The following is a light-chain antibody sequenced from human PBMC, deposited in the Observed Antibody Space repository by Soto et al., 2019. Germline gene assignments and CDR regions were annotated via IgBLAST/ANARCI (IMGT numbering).Light chain of an antibody. CDR2: DAS. J-gene: IGKJ1*01. V-gene: IGKV3-15*01. CDR3: QQYQRWPPWT. Sequence: DIVMTQSPATLSVSPGERATLSCRASQSMSIHLAWYQHKPGQAPRLLIYDASTRATGVPPRFSGSGSGTEFTLTISSLQSEDFATYYCQQYQRWPPWTFGQGIRLEIK. CDR1: QSMSIH.